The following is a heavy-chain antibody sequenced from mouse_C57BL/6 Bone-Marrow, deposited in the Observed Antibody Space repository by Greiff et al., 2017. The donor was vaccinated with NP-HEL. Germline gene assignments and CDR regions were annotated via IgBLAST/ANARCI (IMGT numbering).Heavy chain of an antibody. CDR1: GYTFTSYW. Sequence: VQLQQPGAELVRPGSSVKLSCKASGYTFTSYWMHWVKQRPIQGLEWIGNIDPSDSATHYNQTFKDKATFTVDKSSSTAYMQLSSLTSEDSAVYYCARGHYGYDWFAYWGQGTLVTVSA. D-gene: IGHD2-2*01. J-gene: IGHJ3*01. CDR2: IDPSDSAT. V-gene: IGHV1-52*01. CDR3: ARGHYGYDWFAY.